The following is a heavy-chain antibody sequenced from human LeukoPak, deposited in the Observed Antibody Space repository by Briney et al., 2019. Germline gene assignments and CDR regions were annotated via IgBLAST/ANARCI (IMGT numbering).Heavy chain of an antibody. CDR2: IYYGGSA. CDR3: ASTVVRGVIISRCYFGY. J-gene: IGHJ4*02. D-gene: IGHD3-10*01. Sequence: SETLSLTCTVSVGPLSIYYWSWVRQPPGKALVWVGYIYYGGSAYYAPSLKSRLTIAVDTSKNQFSLKLRSVTAADTAVYYCASTVVRGVIISRCYFGYWGQGTLVTVSS. V-gene: IGHV4-59*08. CDR1: VGPLSIYY.